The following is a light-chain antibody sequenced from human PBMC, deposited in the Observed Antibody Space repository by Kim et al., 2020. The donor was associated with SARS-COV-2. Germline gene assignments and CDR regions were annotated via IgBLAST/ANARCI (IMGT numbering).Light chain of an antibody. J-gene: IGKJ4*01. Sequence: EIVLTQSPATLSLSPGDRATLSCRASQSVSSYLAWYQQKPGQAPRLLIYDASNRATGIPGRFSGSGSGTDFTLTISSLEPEDFAVYYCQQRSDWPLTFGGGTKLEI. CDR1: QSVSSY. V-gene: IGKV3-11*01. CDR3: QQRSDWPLT. CDR2: DAS.